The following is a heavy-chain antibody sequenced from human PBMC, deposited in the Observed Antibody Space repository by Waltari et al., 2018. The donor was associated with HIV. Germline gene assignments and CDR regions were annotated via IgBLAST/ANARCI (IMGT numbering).Heavy chain of an antibody. CDR2: ISSSSSYI. Sequence: EVQLVESGGGLVKPGGSLRLSCAASGFTFSSTSMNWVRQAPGKGLEWVSSISSSSSYIYYADSVKGRFTISRDNAKNSLYLQMNSLRAEDTAVYYCARVGSSGYYLNYFDYWGQGTLVTVSS. CDR1: GFTFSSTS. D-gene: IGHD3-22*01. V-gene: IGHV3-21*01. CDR3: ARVGSSGYYLNYFDY. J-gene: IGHJ4*02.